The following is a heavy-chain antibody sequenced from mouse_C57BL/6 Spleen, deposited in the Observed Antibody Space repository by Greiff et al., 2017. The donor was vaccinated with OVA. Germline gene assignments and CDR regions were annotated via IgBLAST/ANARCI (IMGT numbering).Heavy chain of an antibody. D-gene: IGHD2-1*01. J-gene: IGHJ3*01. CDR2: IYPRSGNT. CDR1: GYTFTSYG. V-gene: IGHV1-81*01. CDR3: ARGSTMVTTGAWFAY. Sequence: VQLKESGAELARPGASVKLSCKASGYTFTSYGISWVKQRTGQGLEWIGEIYPRSGNTYYNEKFKGKATLTADKSSSTAYMELRSLTSEDSAVYFCARGSTMVTTGAWFAYWGQGTLVTVSA.